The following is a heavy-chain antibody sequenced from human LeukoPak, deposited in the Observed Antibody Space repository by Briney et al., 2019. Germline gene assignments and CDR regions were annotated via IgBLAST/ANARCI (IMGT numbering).Heavy chain of an antibody. CDR1: GGTFGSYA. CDR2: IIPIFGTA. Sequence: VASVKVSCKASGGTFGSYAISWVRQAPGQGLEWMGGIIPIFGTANYAQKFQGRVTITTDESTSTAYMELSSLRSEDTAVYYCAITSERYSVIWGSMDDYWGQGTLVTVSS. V-gene: IGHV1-69*05. CDR3: AITSERYSVIWGSMDDY. J-gene: IGHJ4*02. D-gene: IGHD2-21*01.